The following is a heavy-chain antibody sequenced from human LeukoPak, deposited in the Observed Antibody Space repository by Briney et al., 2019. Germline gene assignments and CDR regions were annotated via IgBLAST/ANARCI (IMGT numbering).Heavy chain of an antibody. V-gene: IGHV3-53*01. CDR3: ARDYGVAEGY. CDR2: IYSGGST. J-gene: IGHJ4*02. Sequence: GGSLRLSCRASGFTFSIYSMSWVRQAPGKGLEWVSVIYSGGSTYYADSVKGRFTISRDNSKNTLYLQMNSLRVEDTAVYYCARDYGVAEGYWGQGTLVTVSS. CDR1: GFTFSIYS. D-gene: IGHD6-19*01.